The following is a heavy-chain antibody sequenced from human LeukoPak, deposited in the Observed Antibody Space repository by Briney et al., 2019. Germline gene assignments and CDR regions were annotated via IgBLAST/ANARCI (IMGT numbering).Heavy chain of an antibody. V-gene: IGHV1-2*04. D-gene: IGHD3-22*01. J-gene: IGHJ3*02. CDR1: GYTFTGYY. CDR2: INPNSGGT. CDR3: ATXSTYYYDSSGSRSDAFDI. Sequence: GASVKVSCKASGYTFTGYYMHWVRQAPGQGLEWMGWINPNSGGTNYAQKFQGWVTMTRDTSISTASMELSRLRSDDTAVYYCATXSTYYYDSSGSRSDAFDIWGQGTMVTVSS.